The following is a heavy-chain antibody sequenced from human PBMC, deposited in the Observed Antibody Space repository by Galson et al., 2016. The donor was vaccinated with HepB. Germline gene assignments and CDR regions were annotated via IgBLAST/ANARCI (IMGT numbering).Heavy chain of an antibody. D-gene: IGHD2-2*01. V-gene: IGHV3-23*01. CDR3: AKDSIIQLPIQSYYYYYGMDV. J-gene: IGHJ6*02. CDR1: GFTFSSYA. Sequence: SLRLSCAASGFTFSSYAMSWVRQAPGKGLEWFSAISGSGGNTKYADSVKGRFTISRDKSKNTLFLQMNSLRAEDTAVYYCAKDSIIQLPIQSYYYYYGMDVWGHGTTVTVSS. CDR2: ISGSGGNT.